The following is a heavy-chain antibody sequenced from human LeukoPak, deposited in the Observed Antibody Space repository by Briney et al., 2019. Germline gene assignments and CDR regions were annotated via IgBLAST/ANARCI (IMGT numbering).Heavy chain of an antibody. CDR2: ISWDGGST. D-gene: IGHD3-10*01. CDR1: GFTFSSYG. Sequence: GGSPRLSCAVSGFTFSSYGMHWIRQAPGKGLEWVSLISWDGGSTYYADSVKGRFTISRDNSKNSLYLQMNSLRAEDTALYYCAKDMAAYYYASGNIDYWGQGTLVTVSS. J-gene: IGHJ4*02. CDR3: AKDMAAYYYASGNIDY. V-gene: IGHV3-43D*03.